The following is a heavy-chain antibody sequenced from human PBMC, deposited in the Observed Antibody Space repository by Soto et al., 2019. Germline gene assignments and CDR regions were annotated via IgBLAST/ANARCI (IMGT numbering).Heavy chain of an antibody. V-gene: IGHV3-64*01. CDR3: ARQWLDSYYFDY. J-gene: IGHJ4*02. CDR2: ISSNGGST. Sequence: PGGSLRLSCAASGFTFSSYAMHWVRQAPGKGLEYVSAISSNGGSTYYANSVKGRFTISRDNSKNTLYLQMGSLRAEDMAVYYCARQWLDSYYFDYWGQGTLVNVSS. D-gene: IGHD6-19*01. CDR1: GFTFSSYA.